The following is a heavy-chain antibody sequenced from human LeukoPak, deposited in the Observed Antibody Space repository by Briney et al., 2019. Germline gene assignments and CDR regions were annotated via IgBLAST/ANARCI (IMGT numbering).Heavy chain of an antibody. CDR2: IRYSGRT. J-gene: IGHJ4*02. V-gene: IGHV4-59*01. CDR3: ARLPDVSGWPFDY. D-gene: IGHD6-19*01. Sequence: PSETLSLTCSTSDDSISRDFWTWIRQPPGEGLEWIGYIRYSGRTEYNPSRKRRVTISIESSKNQFSLRLTSVTAADTAIYYCARLPDVSGWPFDYWGPGILVTVSS. CDR1: DDSISRDF.